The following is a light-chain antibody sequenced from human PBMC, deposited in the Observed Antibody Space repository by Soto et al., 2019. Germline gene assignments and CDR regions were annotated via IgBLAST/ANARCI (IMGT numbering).Light chain of an antibody. CDR2: EAS. Sequence: DIQMTQSPSSLSASVGDRVTITCRASQGISNYLAWYQQKPGEVPKLLIYEASTLRPGVPSRFSGSGSGTDFTLTISSLLPEDVATYYCQKFNSVPPWTFGHGTKVEIK. J-gene: IGKJ1*01. CDR1: QGISNY. V-gene: IGKV1-27*01. CDR3: QKFNSVPPWT.